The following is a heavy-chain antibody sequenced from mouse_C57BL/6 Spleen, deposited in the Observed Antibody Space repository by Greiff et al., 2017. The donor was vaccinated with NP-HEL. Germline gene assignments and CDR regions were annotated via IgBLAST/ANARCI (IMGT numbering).Heavy chain of an antibody. CDR3: ARFITTVVATGSFDY. J-gene: IGHJ2*01. D-gene: IGHD1-1*01. Sequence: QVQLKQSGAELVKPGASVKISCKASGYAFSSYWMNWVKQRPGKGLEWIGQIYPGDGDTNYNGKFKGKATLTADKSSSTAYMQLSSLTSEDSAVYFCARFITTVVATGSFDYWGQGTTLTVSS. CDR2: IYPGDGDT. V-gene: IGHV1-80*01. CDR1: GYAFSSYW.